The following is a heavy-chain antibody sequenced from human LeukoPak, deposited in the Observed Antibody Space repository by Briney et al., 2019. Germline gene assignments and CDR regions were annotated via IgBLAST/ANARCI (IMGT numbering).Heavy chain of an antibody. CDR2: IYYSGST. D-gene: IGHD5-18*01. CDR3: ARVLVRYSYGLPYYYGMDV. V-gene: IGHV4-59*01. J-gene: IGHJ6*04. Sequence: SETLSLTCTVSGDSISNYYWSWIRQSPGKGLEWIGYIYYSGSTNYNPSLKSRVTMSVDTSKNHLSLKLTSVTAADTAVYYCARVLVRYSYGLPYYYGMDVWGKGTTVTVSS. CDR1: GDSISNYY.